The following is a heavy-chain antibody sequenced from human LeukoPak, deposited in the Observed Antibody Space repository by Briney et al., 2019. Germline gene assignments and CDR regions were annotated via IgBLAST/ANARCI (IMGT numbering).Heavy chain of an antibody. D-gene: IGHD3-10*01. Sequence: SETLSLTCTVSGGSISSSTYYWGWIRQPPGKGLEWIGTIYYSGSTYYNPALKSRVTISVDTSKNQFSLKLSSVTAADTAVYYCARGGYYGSGNDFRFDPWGQGTLVTVSS. J-gene: IGHJ5*02. CDR1: GGSISSSTYY. CDR3: ARGGYYGSGNDFRFDP. V-gene: IGHV4-39*01. CDR2: IYYSGST.